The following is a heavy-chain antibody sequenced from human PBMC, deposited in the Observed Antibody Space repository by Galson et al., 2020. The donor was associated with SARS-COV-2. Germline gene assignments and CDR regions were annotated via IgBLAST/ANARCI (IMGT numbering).Heavy chain of an antibody. D-gene: IGHD3-16*01. V-gene: IGHV3-21*01. CDR1: GFTFSSYT. CDR3: ARDQGVGLYYYYGMDV. CDR2: ISSSSSYI. J-gene: IGHJ6*02. Sequence: GGSLSLSCAASGFTFSSYTMNSVRQAPGKGLEWVSSISSSSSYIYYLDSVKGRFTISRDNAKNSVYLQMNSLRAEDTAVYYCARDQGVGLYYYYGMDVWGQGTTVTVSS.